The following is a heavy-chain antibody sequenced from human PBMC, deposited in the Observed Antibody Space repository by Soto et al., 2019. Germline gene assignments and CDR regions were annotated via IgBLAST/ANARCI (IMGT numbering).Heavy chain of an antibody. V-gene: IGHV5-51*01. CDR2: IYSDDSDT. CDR1: GYSFSTYW. D-gene: IGHD3-10*01. Sequence: GEALKTPCKGSGYSFSTYWIGWVRQMPGKGLEWMGIIYSDDSDTRYSPSVQGQVTISADKSINTADLQWSSLKASDTAMYYCARHSHSANYYWAFDIWGQGAMVTVSS. CDR3: ARHSHSANYYWAFDI. J-gene: IGHJ3*02.